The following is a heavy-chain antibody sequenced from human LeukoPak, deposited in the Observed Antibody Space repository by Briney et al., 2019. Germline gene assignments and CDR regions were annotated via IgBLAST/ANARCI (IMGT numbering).Heavy chain of an antibody. CDR1: GFSFDDYA. D-gene: IGHD3-16*01. J-gene: IGHJ3*02. V-gene: IGHV3-9*01. CDR2: ISWSSVSI. Sequence: GRSLRLSCAALGFSFDDYAMYWVRQAPGKGLEWVSGISWSSVSIGYADSVEGRFTISRDNAKNSLYLQMNSLKAEDTALYYCAKRKAGGYALDIWGQGTMVTVSS. CDR3: AKRKAGGYALDI.